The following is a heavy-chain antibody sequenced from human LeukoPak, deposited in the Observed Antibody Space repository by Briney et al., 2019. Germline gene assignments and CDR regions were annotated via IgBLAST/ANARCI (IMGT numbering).Heavy chain of an antibody. CDR3: AKMISVVVITFIDY. CDR1: GFTFSSYA. D-gene: IGHD3-22*01. V-gene: IGHV3-23*01. Sequence: PGGSLRLSCAASGFTFSSYAMSWVRQTPGKGLEWVSAISGSGGGTYYADSVKGRLTISRDNSKNTLYLQMSSLRTEDTAVYYCAKMISVVVITFIDYWGQGTLVTVSS. CDR2: ISGSGGGT. J-gene: IGHJ4*02.